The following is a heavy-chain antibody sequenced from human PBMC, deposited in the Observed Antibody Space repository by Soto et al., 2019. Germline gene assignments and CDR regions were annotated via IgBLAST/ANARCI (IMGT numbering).Heavy chain of an antibody. Sequence: ASVKVSCTASGYTFTGYYMHWVRQAPGQGLEWMGWINPNSGGTNYAQKFQGWVTMTRDTSISTAYMELSRLRSDDTAVYYCARDSTETGGYSYGRDYYYYGMDVWGQGTTVTSP. D-gene: IGHD5-18*01. V-gene: IGHV1-2*04. J-gene: IGHJ6*02. CDR1: GYTFTGYY. CDR2: INPNSGGT. CDR3: ARDSTETGGYSYGRDYYYYGMDV.